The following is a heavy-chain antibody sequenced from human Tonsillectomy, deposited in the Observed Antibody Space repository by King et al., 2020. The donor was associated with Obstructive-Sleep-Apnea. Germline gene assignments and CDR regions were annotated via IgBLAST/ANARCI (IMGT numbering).Heavy chain of an antibody. D-gene: IGHD6-13*01. CDR3: AKDDSHSSSWYLYYFDY. Sequence: VQLVESGGGVVQPGRSLRLSCAASGFTFSSYGMHWVRQAPGKGLEWVAVISYDGSNKYFADSVKGRFTISRDNSKNTLYLQMNSLRAEDTAVYYCAKDDSHSSSWYLYYFDYWGQGTLVTVSS. CDR2: ISYDGSNK. CDR1: GFTFSSYG. V-gene: IGHV3-30*18. J-gene: IGHJ4*02.